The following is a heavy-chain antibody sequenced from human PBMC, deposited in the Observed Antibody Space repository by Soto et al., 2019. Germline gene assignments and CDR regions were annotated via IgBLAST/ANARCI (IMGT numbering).Heavy chain of an antibody. D-gene: IGHD3-3*01. CDR3: AKDEGRFLRNYFNYGIDV. Sequence: SGGSLRLSCAASGFDFSDHGMHWVRQAPGEGLEWVTVISYDGTAKYYKESVKGRFTTSRDNSKKTLYLQIDSLRVEDTAVYYCAKDEGRFLRNYFNYGIDVWGLGTTVTVSS. CDR2: ISYDGTAK. J-gene: IGHJ6*02. V-gene: IGHV3-33*03. CDR1: GFDFSDHG.